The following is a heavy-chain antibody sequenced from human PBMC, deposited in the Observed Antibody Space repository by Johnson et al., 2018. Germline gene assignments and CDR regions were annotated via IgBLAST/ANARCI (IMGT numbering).Heavy chain of an antibody. CDR1: GFTFSSYG. CDR2: IWYDGSNK. D-gene: IGHD6-6*01. V-gene: IGHV3-33*01. Sequence: QVQLVESGGGVVQXGRSXRLXCAASGFTFSSYGMHWVRQAPGKGLEWVAIIWYDGSNKYYADSVKGRFTISRDNSKNTLYLQMNRLRAEDTAVYYCARDSIEYSSSRDAFDIWGQGTMVTVSS. J-gene: IGHJ3*02. CDR3: ARDSIEYSSSRDAFDI.